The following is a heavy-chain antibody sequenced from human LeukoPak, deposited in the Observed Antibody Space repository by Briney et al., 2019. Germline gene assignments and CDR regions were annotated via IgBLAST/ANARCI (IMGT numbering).Heavy chain of an antibody. CDR1: GLPYSIYA. J-gene: IGHJ4*02. D-gene: IGHD3-9*01. Sequence: GGPLRLSCAASGLPYSIYAMHGVRQAPGKGREWVAVISYDGSNKYYADSVKGRFTISRDNSKNTLYLQMNSLRAEETAVYYCARDVRRYFDWLSDWGQGTLVTVSS. CDR2: ISYDGSNK. V-gene: IGHV3-30*01. CDR3: ARDVRRYFDWLSD.